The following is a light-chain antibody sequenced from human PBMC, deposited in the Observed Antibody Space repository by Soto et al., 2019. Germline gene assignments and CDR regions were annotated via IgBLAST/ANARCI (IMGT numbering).Light chain of an antibody. CDR3: QQYESSRT. Sequence: EIVLTQSPGTLSLSPGDRATLSCRAGQSVSCTSLAWYQQKPGQAPRVVFYGASTRAPGLPDRFSGSGSGTDFTLTISRLEPEDFAVYCCQQYESSRTFGQGTKVEMK. CDR1: QSVSCTS. CDR2: GAS. V-gene: IGKV3-20*01. J-gene: IGKJ1*01.